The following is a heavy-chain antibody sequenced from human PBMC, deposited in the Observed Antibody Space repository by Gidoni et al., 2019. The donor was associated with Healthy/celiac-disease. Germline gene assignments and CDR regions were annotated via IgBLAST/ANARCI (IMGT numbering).Heavy chain of an antibody. V-gene: IGHV4-34*01. CDR1: GGSCSGYY. CDR3: ARVPSAVTTRSGCYFDY. J-gene: IGHJ4*02. D-gene: IGHD4-17*01. CDR2: INHSGST. Sequence: QVQLQQWGAGLLKPSETLSLTCAVYGGSCSGYYWSWIRQPPGKGLEWIGEINHSGSTNYNPSLKSRVTISVDTSKNQFSLKLSSVTAADTAVYYCARVPSAVTTRSGCYFDYWGQGTLDTVSS.